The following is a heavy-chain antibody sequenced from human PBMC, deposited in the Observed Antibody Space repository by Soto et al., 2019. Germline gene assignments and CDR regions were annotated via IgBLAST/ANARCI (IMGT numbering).Heavy chain of an antibody. D-gene: IGHD6-19*01. V-gene: IGHV3-23*01. Sequence: EVQLLESGGGLVQPGGSLRLSCAASGFTFSSYAMSWVRQAPGKGLEWVSAISGSGGSTYYVDSVKGRFTISRDNPKNTLYLQMNSLRAEDTAVYYCANLVPIAVAGTGGVDYWGQGTLVTVSS. CDR3: ANLVPIAVAGTGGVDY. CDR2: ISGSGGST. CDR1: GFTFSSYA. J-gene: IGHJ4*02.